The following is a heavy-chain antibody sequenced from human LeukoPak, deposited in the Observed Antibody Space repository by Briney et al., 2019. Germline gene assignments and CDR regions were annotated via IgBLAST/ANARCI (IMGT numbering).Heavy chain of an antibody. CDR1: GGSISSGGYY. J-gene: IGHJ3*02. CDR2: IYYSGST. Sequence: SETLSLTCTVSGGSISSGGYYWSWVRQHPGKGLEWIGYIYYSGSTYYNPSLKSRVTISVDTSKNQFSLKLSSVTAADTAVYYCARESRAVLVAFDIWGQGTMVTVSS. D-gene: IGHD2-8*02. CDR3: ARESRAVLVAFDI. V-gene: IGHV4-31*03.